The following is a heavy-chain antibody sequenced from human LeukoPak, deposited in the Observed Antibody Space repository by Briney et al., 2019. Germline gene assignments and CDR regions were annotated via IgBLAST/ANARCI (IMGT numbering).Heavy chain of an antibody. CDR3: ARDSIVLMVYAVPNWFDP. CDR1: GYTFTSYG. D-gene: IGHD2-8*01. J-gene: IGHJ5*02. CDR2: ISGYDGNA. Sequence: ASVKVSCKASGYTFTSYGISWVRQAPGQGLEWMGWISGYDGNANYGQNLQGRVTMTTDTSTSTAYMELRSLRSDDTAVYYCARDSIVLMVYAVPNWFDPWGQGTLVTVSS. V-gene: IGHV1-18*01.